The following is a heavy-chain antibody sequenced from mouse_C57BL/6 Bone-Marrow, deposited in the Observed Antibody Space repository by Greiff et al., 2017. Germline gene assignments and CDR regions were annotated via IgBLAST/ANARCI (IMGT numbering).Heavy chain of an antibody. J-gene: IGHJ2*01. CDR3: ARTTTVVPYYFDY. CDR2: INPSSGYT. D-gene: IGHD1-1*01. CDR1: GYTFTSYT. V-gene: IGHV1-4*01. Sequence: VQLQQSGAELVRPGASVKMSCKASGYTFTSYTMHWVKQRPGQGLEWIGYINPSSGYTKYNQKFKDKATLTADKSSSTAYMQLSSLTSEDSAVYYCARTTTVVPYYFDYWGQGTTLTVSS.